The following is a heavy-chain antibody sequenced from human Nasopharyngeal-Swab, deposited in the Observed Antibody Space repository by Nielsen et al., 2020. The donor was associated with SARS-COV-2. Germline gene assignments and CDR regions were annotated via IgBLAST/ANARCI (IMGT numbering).Heavy chain of an antibody. Sequence: GGSLSLSCAASGFTFSNSAIHWVRKAPGKGLEWVGGVRSKGNNYATAYSASVKGRFIIFRDDPTNTAYLQMNSLNTEDTAMYYCTRCGGGCYSVSDYWGQGTLVTVSS. CDR2: VRSKGNNYAT. J-gene: IGHJ4*02. D-gene: IGHD2-15*01. CDR3: TRCGGGCYSVSDY. V-gene: IGHV3-73*01. CDR1: GFTFSNSA.